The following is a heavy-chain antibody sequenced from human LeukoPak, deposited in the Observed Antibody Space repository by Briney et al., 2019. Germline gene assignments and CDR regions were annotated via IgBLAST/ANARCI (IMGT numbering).Heavy chain of an antibody. CDR1: GYTLTSYA. CDR3: AREPDILTDNRLGHFDY. D-gene: IGHD3-9*01. J-gene: IGHJ4*02. Sequence: ASVKVSCKASGYTLTSYAMHWVRQAPGERLEWMGWISAGNGNTKYSQKFQGRVTITRDTSASPAYLAPSSLKSEDPGVYYCAREPDILTDNRLGHFDYWGQGTLVTVSS. CDR2: ISAGNGNT. V-gene: IGHV1-3*01.